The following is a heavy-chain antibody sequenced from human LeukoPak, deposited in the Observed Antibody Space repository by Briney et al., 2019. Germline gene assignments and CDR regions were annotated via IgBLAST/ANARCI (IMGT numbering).Heavy chain of an antibody. D-gene: IGHD6-6*01. J-gene: IGHJ6*03. CDR3: ARGRTEYSSSSKYYYYYMDV. V-gene: IGHV4-4*07. CDR2: XTT. Sequence: XTTNYNPSLKSRVTMSVDTSKNQFSLNLTSVTAADTAVYYCARGRTEYSSSSKYYYYYMDVWGKGTTVTVSS.